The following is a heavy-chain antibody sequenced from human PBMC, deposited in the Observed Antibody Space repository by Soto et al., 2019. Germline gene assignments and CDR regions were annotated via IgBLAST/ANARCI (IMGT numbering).Heavy chain of an antibody. CDR2: IFYSGST. J-gene: IGHJ5*02. CDR3: ARGGIAVAGTINWFDP. Sequence: QVQLQESGPGLVKPSETLSLTCTVSGGSISSYYWSWIRQPPGKGLEWIGSIFYSGSTNYNPSLKSRVTVSVDTTKNQFSLKLNSVTAADTAVYYCARGGIAVAGTINWFDPWGQGTLVTVSS. V-gene: IGHV4-59*01. D-gene: IGHD6-19*01. CDR1: GGSISSYY.